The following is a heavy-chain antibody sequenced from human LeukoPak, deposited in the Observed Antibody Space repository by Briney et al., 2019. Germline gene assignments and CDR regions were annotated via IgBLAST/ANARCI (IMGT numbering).Heavy chain of an antibody. J-gene: IGHJ4*02. CDR3: ATTSYYYDSPDY. CDR2: IYYSWDT. CDR1: GGSISSYY. Sequence: SETLSLTCTVSGGSISSYYWSWIRQPSGKGLEWIGSIYYSWDTYYNPSLKSRVTISVDTSKNQFSLKLSSVTAADTAVYYCATTSYYYDSPDYWGQGTLVTVSS. D-gene: IGHD3-22*01. V-gene: IGHV4-59*05.